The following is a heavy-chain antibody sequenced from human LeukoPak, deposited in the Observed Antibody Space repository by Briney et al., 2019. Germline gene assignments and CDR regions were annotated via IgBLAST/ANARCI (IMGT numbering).Heavy chain of an antibody. Sequence: SETLSLTCSVSGGSISSGYWSWIRQPPGKGLEWIACIYNSGRSNYNPSLKSRVTISLGTSKNQFSLKLSSVTAADTAVYYCAGGSGASWFDPWGQGTLVTVSS. CDR1: GGSISSGY. D-gene: IGHD2-8*02. J-gene: IGHJ5*02. V-gene: IGHV4-59*01. CDR2: IYNSGRS. CDR3: AGGSGASWFDP.